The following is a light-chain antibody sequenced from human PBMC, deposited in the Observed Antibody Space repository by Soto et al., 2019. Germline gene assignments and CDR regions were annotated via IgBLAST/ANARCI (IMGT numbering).Light chain of an antibody. CDR1: QSVRSTY. Sequence: EIVLTQFPGTLCLSPGERATLSCRASQSVRSTYLAWYQQKPGQAPRLLIYGASSRATGIPDRFSGSGSGTDFTLTISRLEPEDFAVYYCQQFGSSPWTFGQGTKVEIK. CDR2: GAS. V-gene: IGKV3-20*01. J-gene: IGKJ1*01. CDR3: QQFGSSPWT.